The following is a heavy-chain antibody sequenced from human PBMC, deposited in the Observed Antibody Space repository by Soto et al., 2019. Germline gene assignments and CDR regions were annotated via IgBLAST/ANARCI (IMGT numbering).Heavy chain of an antibody. D-gene: IGHD2-2*01. V-gene: IGHV3-49*03. J-gene: IGHJ6*02. CDR2: IRSKAYGETT. Sequence: GGSLRLSCTCFGFTFGDYAISWSRQAPGKGLEWVGVIRSKAYGETTDYGASVKGRFTILRDDSKSIAYLQLNSLQSEDTGVYYCTRYTYTSRYSYFGMDVWGHGTAVTVSS. CDR1: GFTFGDYA. CDR3: TRYTYTSRYSYFGMDV.